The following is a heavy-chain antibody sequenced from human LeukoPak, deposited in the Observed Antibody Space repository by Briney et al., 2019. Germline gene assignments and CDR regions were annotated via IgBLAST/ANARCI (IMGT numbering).Heavy chain of an antibody. CDR3: AREDIVATVGFDY. CDR1: GGSISSSSYY. V-gene: IGHV4-39*07. J-gene: IGHJ4*02. D-gene: IGHD5-12*01. Sequence: SETLSLTCTVSGGSISSSSYYWGWIRQPPGKGLEWIGSIYYSGSTNYNPSLKSRVTISVDTSKNQFSLKLSSVTAADTAVYYCAREDIVATVGFDYWGQGTLVTVSS. CDR2: IYYSGST.